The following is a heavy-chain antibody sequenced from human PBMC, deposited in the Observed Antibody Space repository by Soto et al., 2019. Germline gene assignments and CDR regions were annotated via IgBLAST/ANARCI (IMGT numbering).Heavy chain of an antibody. J-gene: IGHJ4*01. D-gene: IGHD6-13*01. CDR2: ISGSGGST. V-gene: IGHV3-23*01. Sequence: QGLEWVSAISGSGGSTSYADSVKGRFTISRDNSKNTLYLQVNSLRAEDTAVYYCAKPLIQHQLVEFAYLGHGTLVTVSS. CDR3: AKPLIQHQLVEFAY.